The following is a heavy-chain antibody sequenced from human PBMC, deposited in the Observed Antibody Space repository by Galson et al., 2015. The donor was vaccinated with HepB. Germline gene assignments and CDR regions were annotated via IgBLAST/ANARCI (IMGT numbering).Heavy chain of an antibody. CDR2: ISGSGGRT. J-gene: IGHJ4*02. V-gene: IGHV3-23*01. D-gene: IGHD3-10*01. Sequence: SLRLSCAASGFTFSSYDMTWVRQAPGKGLEWVSVISGSGGRTYYADSVKGRFTISRDNSKNTLHLQMNSLRDEDTAVYYCVKAGSGSGSYLVCDFWGQGIPVTVSS. CDR1: GFTFSSYD. CDR3: VKAGSGSGSYLVCDF.